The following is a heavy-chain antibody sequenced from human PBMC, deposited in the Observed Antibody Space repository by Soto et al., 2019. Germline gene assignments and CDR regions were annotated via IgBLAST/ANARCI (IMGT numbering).Heavy chain of an antibody. CDR1: GFTFSSCS. CDR3: AKYCSSDVCFDY. J-gene: IGHJ4*02. D-gene: IGHD2-8*01. V-gene: IGHV3-48*02. CDR2: ISGSGDTK. Sequence: GGSLRLSCASSGFTFSSCSMNWFRQAPGKGLEWVSFISGSGDTKYYADSVKGRFTISRDNAKNSLYLQMSSLRDEDTAVYYCAKYCSSDVCFDYWGQGTLVTVSS.